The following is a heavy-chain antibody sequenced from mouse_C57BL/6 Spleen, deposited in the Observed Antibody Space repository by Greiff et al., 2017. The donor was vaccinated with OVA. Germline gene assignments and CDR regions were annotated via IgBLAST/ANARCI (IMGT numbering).Heavy chain of an antibody. CDR1: GYAFSSYW. V-gene: IGHV1-80*01. D-gene: IGHD2-3*01. CDR3: ARWLLRRKYFDV. J-gene: IGHJ1*03. CDR2: IYPGDGDT. Sequence: VQVVESGAELVKPGASVKISCKASGYAFSSYWMNWVKQRPGQGLEWIGQIYPGDGDTNYNGKFKGKATLTADKSSSTAYMQLSSLTSEDSAVYYCARWLLRRKYFDVWGTGTTVTVSS.